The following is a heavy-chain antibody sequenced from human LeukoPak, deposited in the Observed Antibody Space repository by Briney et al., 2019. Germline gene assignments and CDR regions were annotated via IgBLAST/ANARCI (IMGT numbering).Heavy chain of an antibody. D-gene: IGHD3-16*01. CDR3: AESQSLLSLGGPFDS. J-gene: IGHJ4*02. CDR2: ISGRGGAT. V-gene: IGHV3-23*01. CDR1: GFIFSSYG. Sequence: PGGSLRLSCAASGFIFSSYGMSWVRQAPGKGLEWVSGISGRGGATYSADSVKGRLTISRDNSKNTLYLHMNSLRAEDTAIYYCAESQSLLSLGGPFDSWGQGTLVTVSS.